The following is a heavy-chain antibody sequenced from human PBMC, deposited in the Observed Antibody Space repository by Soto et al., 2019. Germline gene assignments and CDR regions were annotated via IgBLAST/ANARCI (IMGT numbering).Heavy chain of an antibody. CDR1: GYSISSGYY. CDR2: INHSGST. Sequence: SETLSLTCAVSGYSISSGYYWGWIRQPPGKGLEWIGKINHSGSTNYHPSLKSRVTISVDTSKNQFSLKLSSVTAADTAVYYCARGTGRDGYNYFDYWGQGTLVTVSS. CDR3: ARGTGRDGYNYFDY. J-gene: IGHJ4*02. D-gene: IGHD5-12*01. V-gene: IGHV4-38-2*01.